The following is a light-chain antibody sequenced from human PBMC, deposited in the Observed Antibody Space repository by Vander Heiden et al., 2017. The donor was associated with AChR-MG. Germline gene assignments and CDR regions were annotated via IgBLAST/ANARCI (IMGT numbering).Light chain of an antibody. CDR2: SNN. CDR3: AAGDDSLNGPV. Sequence: QSVLTQPSSASGTPGQRVTISCSGSSSNIGSNTVNWYQQLPGTAPKLLIYSNNQRPSGVPDRFSGSKSGTSASLAISGLQAEDEADYYCAAGDDSLNGPVFGGGTKLTVL. J-gene: IGLJ3*02. V-gene: IGLV1-44*01. CDR1: SSNIGSNT.